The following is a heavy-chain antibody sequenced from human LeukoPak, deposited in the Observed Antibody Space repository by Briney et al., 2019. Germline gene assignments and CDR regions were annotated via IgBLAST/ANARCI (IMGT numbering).Heavy chain of an antibody. CDR2: IYYSGST. Sequence: SETLSLTCTVSGGSISSSSYYWGWIRQPPGKGLEWIGSIYYSGSTYYNPSLKSRVTISVDTSKNQFSLKLSSVTAADTAVYYCARDRRPDINNWFDPWGQGTLVTVSS. CDR1: GGSISSSSYY. V-gene: IGHV4-39*07. J-gene: IGHJ5*02. CDR3: ARDRRPDINNWFDP.